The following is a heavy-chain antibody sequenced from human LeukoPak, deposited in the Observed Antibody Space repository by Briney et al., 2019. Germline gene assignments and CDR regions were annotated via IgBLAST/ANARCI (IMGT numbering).Heavy chain of an antibody. J-gene: IGHJ4*02. CDR3: AKSGPRWYSSGWYNY. CDR2: ISCSGGST. CDR1: GFTFSSYA. D-gene: IGHD6-19*01. Sequence: GGSLRLSCAASGFTFSSYAMSWVRQAPGKGLEWVSAISCSGGSTYYADSVKGRFTISRDNSKNTLYLQMNSLRAEDTAVYYCAKSGPRWYSSGWYNYWGQGTLVTVSS. V-gene: IGHV3-23*01.